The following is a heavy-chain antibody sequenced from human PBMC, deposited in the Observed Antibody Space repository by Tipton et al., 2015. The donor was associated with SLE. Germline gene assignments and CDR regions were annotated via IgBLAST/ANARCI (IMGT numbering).Heavy chain of an antibody. Sequence: TLSLTCTVSGDSISGQYWSWIRQPPGKGLEWIGYIYYSGTTNYNPSLKSRVTISVDTSKNQFSLKLSSVTAADTAVYYCASHLAAAGTGWFDPWGQGTLVTVSS. V-gene: IGHV4-59*11. CDR1: GDSISGQY. CDR2: IYYSGTT. CDR3: ASHLAAAGTGWFDP. D-gene: IGHD6-13*01. J-gene: IGHJ5*02.